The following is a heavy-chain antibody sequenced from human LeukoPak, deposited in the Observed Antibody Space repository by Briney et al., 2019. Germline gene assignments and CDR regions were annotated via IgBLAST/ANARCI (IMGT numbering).Heavy chain of an antibody. CDR3: ARARSSIVVVMPGGALDY. V-gene: IGHV3-48*03. Sequence: GGSLRLSCAASGFTFSSYEMNWVRQAPGKVLEWVSYISSSGSTIYYADSVKGRFTISRDNSKNTLYLQMNSLRAEDTAVYYCARARSSIVVVMPGGALDYWGQGTLVTVSS. CDR1: GFTFSSYE. J-gene: IGHJ4*02. D-gene: IGHD3-22*01. CDR2: ISSSGSTI.